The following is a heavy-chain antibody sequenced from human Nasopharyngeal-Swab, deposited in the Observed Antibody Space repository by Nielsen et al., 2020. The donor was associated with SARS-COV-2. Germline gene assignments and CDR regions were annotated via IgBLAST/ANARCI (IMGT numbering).Heavy chain of an antibody. CDR2: IIPILGIA. V-gene: IGHV1-69*10. Sequence: SVKVSCKASGGTFSSYAISWVRQAPGQGLEWMGGIIPILGIANYAQKFQGRVTITADKSTGTAYMELSSLRSEDTAVYYCALAYCGGDCFIGGMDVWGQGTTVTVSS. J-gene: IGHJ6*02. CDR1: GGTFSSYA. CDR3: ALAYCGGDCFIGGMDV. D-gene: IGHD2-21*02.